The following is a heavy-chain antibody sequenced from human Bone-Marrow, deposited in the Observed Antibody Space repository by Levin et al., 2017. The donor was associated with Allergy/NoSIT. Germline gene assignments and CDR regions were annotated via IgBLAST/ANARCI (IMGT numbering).Heavy chain of an antibody. J-gene: IGHJ4*02. CDR2: IIPIFGTA. D-gene: IGHD2-15*01. CDR1: GGTFSSYA. Sequence: SVKVSCKASGGTFSSYAISWVRQAPGQGLEWMGGIIPIFGTANYAQKFQGRVTITADESTSTAYMELSSLRSEDTAVYYCARDRCSGGSCYYFDYWGQGTLVTVSS. V-gene: IGHV1-69*13. CDR3: ARDRCSGGSCYYFDY.